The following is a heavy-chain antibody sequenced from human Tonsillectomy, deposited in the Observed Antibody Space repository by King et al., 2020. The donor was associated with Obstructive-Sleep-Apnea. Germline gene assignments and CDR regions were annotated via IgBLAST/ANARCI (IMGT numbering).Heavy chain of an antibody. CDR3: ARDVHPGDTSATCDY. D-gene: IGHD2-21*02. Sequence: VQLVESGGGVVRPGSSLRLSCAASGFTFSNYAMHWVRQAPGKGLEWLAVTAYEGSNKYYADAVKGRFTISRDYSKNTLYLQMSSLRTEDTACYYCARDVHPGDTSATCDYWGQGILVTVSS. CDR1: GFTFSNYA. V-gene: IGHV3-30*04. CDR2: TAYEGSNK. J-gene: IGHJ4*02.